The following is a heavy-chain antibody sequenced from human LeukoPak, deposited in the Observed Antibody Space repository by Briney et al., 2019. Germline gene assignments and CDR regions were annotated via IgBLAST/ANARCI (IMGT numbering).Heavy chain of an antibody. J-gene: IGHJ4*02. D-gene: IGHD2-15*01. V-gene: IGHV3-48*03. CDR3: ARDSSGGGSNY. Sequence: GGSLRLSCAASGFTFSSYEMNWVRQAPGKGLEWVSYISSSGSTIYYADSVKGRFTISRDNAKNSLYLQMNSLRAEDTAVYYCARDSSGGGSNYWGQGTLVTVSS. CDR1: GFTFSSYE. CDR2: ISSSGSTI.